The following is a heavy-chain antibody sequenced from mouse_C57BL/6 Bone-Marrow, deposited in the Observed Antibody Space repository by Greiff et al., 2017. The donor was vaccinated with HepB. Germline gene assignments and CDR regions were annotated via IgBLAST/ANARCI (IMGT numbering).Heavy chain of an antibody. V-gene: IGHV1-64*01. Sequence: VQLQQPGAELVKPGASVKLSCKASGYTFTSYWMHWVKQRPGQGLEWIGMIHPNSGSTNYNEKFKSKATLTVDKSSSTAYMQLSSLTSEDAAVYYCEDDGSGPCAMDYWGQGASVTVSS. CDR1: GYTFTSYW. CDR3: EDDGSGPCAMDY. CDR2: IHPNSGST. J-gene: IGHJ4*01. D-gene: IGHD1-1*01.